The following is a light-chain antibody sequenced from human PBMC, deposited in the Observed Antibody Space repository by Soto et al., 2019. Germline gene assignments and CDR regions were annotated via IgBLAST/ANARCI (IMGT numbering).Light chain of an antibody. CDR2: DTV. V-gene: IGKV3-15*01. CDR1: QGIGGT. CDR3: QHYTNWPLI. J-gene: IGKJ4*01. Sequence: EIVMTQSPATLSVSPGERATLSCRASQGIGGTLAWYQQKPGHSPRLLIYDTVIRATGVPARFSGSVSGTEFTLTITSLQSEDFAIYYCQHYTNWPLIFGGGTRVESK.